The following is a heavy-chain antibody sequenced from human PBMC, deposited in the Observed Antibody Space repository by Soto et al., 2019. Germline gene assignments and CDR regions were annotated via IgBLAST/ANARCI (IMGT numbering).Heavy chain of an antibody. D-gene: IGHD3-10*01. CDR2: IWYDGSNK. CDR1: GFTFSSYG. Sequence: QVQLVESGGGVVQPGRSLRLSCAASGFTFSSYGMHWVRQAPGKGLEWVAVIWYDGSNKYYADSVKGRFTISRDNSKNTLYLQMNSLRAEDTAVYYCARDCYYGSGSYYVAIKTCVFGGLDPWGQGTLVTVSS. CDR3: ARDCYYGSGSYYVAIKTCVFGGLDP. J-gene: IGHJ5*02. V-gene: IGHV3-33*01.